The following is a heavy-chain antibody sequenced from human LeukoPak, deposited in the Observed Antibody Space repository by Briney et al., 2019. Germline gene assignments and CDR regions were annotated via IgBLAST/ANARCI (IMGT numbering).Heavy chain of an antibody. D-gene: IGHD4-17*01. Sequence: PGRSLRLSCAGSGFTFSSFSMNWVRQAPGKGLEWVSSISPGSDYIYYADSVKGRFTISRDNAKNSLFLQMNSLRAEDTAVYYCARGSYGDYDYWGQGTLVTVSS. CDR3: ARGSYGDYDY. V-gene: IGHV3-21*01. CDR2: ISPGSDYI. CDR1: GFTFSSFS. J-gene: IGHJ4*02.